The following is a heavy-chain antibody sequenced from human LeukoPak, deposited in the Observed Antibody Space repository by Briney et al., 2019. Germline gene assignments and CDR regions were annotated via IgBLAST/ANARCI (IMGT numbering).Heavy chain of an antibody. CDR2: INPNSGGT. J-gene: IGHJ4*02. V-gene: IGHV1-2*02. Sequence: ASVKVSCKASGYTFTGYYMHWVRQAPGQGLEWMGWINPNSGGTNYAQKFQGRVTMTRDTSISTAYMELSRLRSDDTAVYYCARRLRYCSSTSCYYYFDYWGQGNLVTVSS. CDR3: ARRLRYCSSTSCYYYFDY. D-gene: IGHD2-2*01. CDR1: GYTFTGYY.